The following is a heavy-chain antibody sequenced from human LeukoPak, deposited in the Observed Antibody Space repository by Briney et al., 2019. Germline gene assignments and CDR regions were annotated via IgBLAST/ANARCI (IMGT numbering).Heavy chain of an antibody. CDR2: ITSSSNYI. V-gene: IGHV3-21*01. CDR3: ARDRGYFDN. Sequence: GGSLRLSSAAPGFTFSIYSMNWVRHAPGKGLEWLSSITSSSNYIYYADSVKGRFTISRDNVQNSLYLQMNSLRAEDTAMYYCARDRGYFDNWGQGTLVTVSS. CDR1: GFTFSIYS. J-gene: IGHJ4*02.